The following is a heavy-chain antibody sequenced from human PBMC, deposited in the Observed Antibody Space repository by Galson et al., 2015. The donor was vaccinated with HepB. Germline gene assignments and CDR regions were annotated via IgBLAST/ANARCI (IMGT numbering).Heavy chain of an antibody. Sequence: SETLSLTCTVSGGSISSYYWSWIRQPAGKGLEWIGRIYTSGSTNYNPSLKSRVTMSVDTSKNQFSLKLSSVTAADTAVYYCARVSPRGKYGDYFDYWGQGTLVTVSS. CDR3: ARVSPRGKYGDYFDY. V-gene: IGHV4-4*07. CDR1: GGSISSYY. D-gene: IGHD4-17*01. J-gene: IGHJ4*02. CDR2: IYTSGST.